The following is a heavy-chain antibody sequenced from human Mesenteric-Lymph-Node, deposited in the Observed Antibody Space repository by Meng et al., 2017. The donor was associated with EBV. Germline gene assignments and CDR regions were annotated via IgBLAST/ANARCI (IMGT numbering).Heavy chain of an antibody. V-gene: IGHV2-5*02. Sequence: QITLKESGPTLVKPTQTLTLTCTLSGFSLSTSGVGVGWIRQPPGKALEWLALIYWDDDKRSSPSLKTRLTITKDTSENQVVLTMTNMDPVDAATYYCAHRTSNCFDPWGQGTLVTVSS. CDR1: GFSLSTSGVG. J-gene: IGHJ5*02. CDR2: IYWDDDK. CDR3: AHRTSNCFDP.